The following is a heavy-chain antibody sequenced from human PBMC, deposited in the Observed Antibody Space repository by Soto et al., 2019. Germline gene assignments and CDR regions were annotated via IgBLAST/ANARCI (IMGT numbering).Heavy chain of an antibody. CDR2: ISGTGGST. D-gene: IGHD2-21*02. CDR3: ARERLITASTSSY. V-gene: IGHV3-23*01. J-gene: IGHJ4*02. Sequence: EVQLLEAGGALVQPGGSLRLSCAASGFTFSHYGMNWVRQAPGTGLEWVSTISGTGGSTHYADSVKGRFTISRDNSKNTLYLQVNSLRVEDTALYYCARERLITASTSSYWGQGTLVTVSS. CDR1: GFTFSHYG.